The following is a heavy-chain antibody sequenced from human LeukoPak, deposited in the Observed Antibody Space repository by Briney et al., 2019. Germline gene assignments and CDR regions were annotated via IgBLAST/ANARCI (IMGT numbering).Heavy chain of an antibody. CDR3: AKDRTTVAIGAFDV. Sequence: PGRSLRLSCAASGFRFDDYSMHWVRQAPGKGLEWVSGISWKSGSIGYADSVKGQFTTSRDNAKSSLYLQMNSLRPEDTALYYCAKDRTTVAIGAFDVWGQGTMVSVSS. V-gene: IGHV3-9*01. J-gene: IGHJ3*01. CDR1: GFRFDDYS. D-gene: IGHD4-23*01. CDR2: ISWKSGSI.